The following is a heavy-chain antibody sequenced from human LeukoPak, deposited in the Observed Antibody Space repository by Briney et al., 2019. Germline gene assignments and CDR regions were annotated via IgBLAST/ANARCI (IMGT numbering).Heavy chain of an antibody. D-gene: IGHD2-2*01. J-gene: IGHJ5*02. CDR3: ASGGYCSSTSCYPTWFDP. Sequence: SETLSLTCTVSGGSINNYYWYWMRQPPGKGLELIAYSYYSGNANYNPSLKSRVTISVDTSKNRFSLKLSSVTAADTAVYYCASGGYCSSTSCYPTWFDPWGQGTLVTVSS. V-gene: IGHV4-59*01. CDR1: GGSINNYY. CDR2: SYYSGNA.